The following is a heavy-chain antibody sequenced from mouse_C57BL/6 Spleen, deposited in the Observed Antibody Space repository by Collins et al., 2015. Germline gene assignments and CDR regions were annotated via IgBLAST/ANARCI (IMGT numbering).Heavy chain of an antibody. V-gene: IGHV2-5*01. Sequence: QVQLKQSGPGLVQPSQSLSITCTVSGFSLTSYGVHWVRQSPGKGLEWLGVIWRGGSTDYNAAFMSRLSVTKDNSKSQVFFKMNSLQADDTAIYYCAKFYYGNYSYAMDYWGQGTSVTVSS. CDR1: GFSLTSYG. CDR2: IWRGGST. CDR3: AKFYYGNYSYAMDY. D-gene: IGHD2-1*01. J-gene: IGHJ4*01.